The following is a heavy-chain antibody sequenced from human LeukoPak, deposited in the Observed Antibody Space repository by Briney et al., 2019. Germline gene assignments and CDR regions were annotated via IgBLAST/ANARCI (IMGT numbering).Heavy chain of an antibody. J-gene: IGHJ3*02. CDR3: AREPRGYGAFDI. CDR1: GFTFSIYS. CDR2: ISSSSSYI. D-gene: IGHD5-12*01. V-gene: IGHV3-21*01. Sequence: GGSLRLLCAASGFTFSIYSMNWAPQAPGKGLEWVSSISSSSSYIYYADSVKGRFTISRDNAKNSLYLQMNSLRDEDTAVYYCAREPRGYGAFDIWGQGTMVTVSS.